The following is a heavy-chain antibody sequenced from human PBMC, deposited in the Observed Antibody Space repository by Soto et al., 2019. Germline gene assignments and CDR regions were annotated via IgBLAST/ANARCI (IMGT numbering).Heavy chain of an antibody. CDR1: GFTFSSYA. V-gene: IGHV3-30-3*01. Sequence: QVQLVESGGGVVQPGRSLRLSCAASGFTFSSYAMHWVRQAPGKGLEWVAVISYDGSNKYYADSVKGRFTVSRDNYKSTLYLQMNSLRAEDTAVYYCARESWGYCSSTSCQPIDYWGQGTLVTVSS. CDR2: ISYDGSNK. D-gene: IGHD2-2*01. J-gene: IGHJ4*02. CDR3: ARESWGYCSSTSCQPIDY.